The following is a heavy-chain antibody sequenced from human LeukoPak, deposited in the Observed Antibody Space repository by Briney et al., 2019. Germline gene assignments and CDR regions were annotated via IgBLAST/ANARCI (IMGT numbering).Heavy chain of an antibody. CDR2: IKQDGSEK. J-gene: IGHJ6*04. D-gene: IGHD3-10*02. CDR3: AELGITMIGGV. Sequence: GGSLRLSCVASGFTFSNYWMSWVRQAPGKGLEWVANIKQDGSEKYYVDSVKGRLTISRDNATNSLYLQMNSLRAEDTAVYYCAELGITMIGGVWGKGTTVTISS. V-gene: IGHV3-7*01. CDR1: GFTFSNYW.